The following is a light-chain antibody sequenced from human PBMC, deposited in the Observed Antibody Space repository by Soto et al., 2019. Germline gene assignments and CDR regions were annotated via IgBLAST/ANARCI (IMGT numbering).Light chain of an antibody. CDR1: TSDVGGYNY. Sequence: QSALTQPASVSGSPGQSITISCTGTTSDVGGYNYVSWYQQHPGKAPKLMICEVSNRPSGVSNRFSGSKSGNTASLTISGLQAEDEADYYCSSYTSSGTLVVFGGGTKRTV. V-gene: IGLV2-14*01. J-gene: IGLJ2*01. CDR2: EVS. CDR3: SSYTSSGTLVV.